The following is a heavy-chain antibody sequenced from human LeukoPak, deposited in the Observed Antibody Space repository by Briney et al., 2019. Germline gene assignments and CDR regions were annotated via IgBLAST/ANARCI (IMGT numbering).Heavy chain of an antibody. CDR3: ARVSYYYDSSGYYYFDY. J-gene: IGHJ4*02. Sequence: PSETLSLTCTVPGGSFSSYFWSWIRQPPGKGLGWMGHIYYSGSTNYNPSLKSRVTISVDTSKNQFSLKLSSVTAADTAVYYCARVSYYYDSSGYYYFDYWGQGTLVTVSS. CDR1: GGSFSSYF. CDR2: IYYSGST. D-gene: IGHD3-22*01. V-gene: IGHV4-59*08.